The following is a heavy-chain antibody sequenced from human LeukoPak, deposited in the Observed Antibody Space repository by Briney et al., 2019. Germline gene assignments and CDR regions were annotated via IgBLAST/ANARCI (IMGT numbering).Heavy chain of an antibody. V-gene: IGHV3-7*03. J-gene: IGHJ3*02. Sequence: PGGSLRLSCAASGFTFSSYWMSWVRQAPGKGLEGVANIKQDGSEKYYVDSVKGRFTISRDDSKNTLYLQMNSLRAEDTAVYYCAKVVTPDAFDIWGQGTMVTVSS. CDR3: AKVVTPDAFDI. CDR1: GFTFSSYW. D-gene: IGHD2-21*02. CDR2: IKQDGSEK.